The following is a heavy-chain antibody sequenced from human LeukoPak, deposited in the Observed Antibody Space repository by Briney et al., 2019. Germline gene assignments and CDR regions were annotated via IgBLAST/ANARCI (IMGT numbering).Heavy chain of an antibody. J-gene: IGHJ4*02. CDR1: GGSISFISYY. D-gene: IGHD3-10*01. Sequence: PSETLSLTCTVSGGSISFISYYWGWIRQPPGKGLEWIGSIYYSGSTYYNPSLKSRVTISVDTSKNQFSLKLSSVTAADTAVYYCASRSTMVRAFDYWGQGTLVTVSS. CDR3: ASRSTMVRAFDY. CDR2: IYYSGST. V-gene: IGHV4-39*07.